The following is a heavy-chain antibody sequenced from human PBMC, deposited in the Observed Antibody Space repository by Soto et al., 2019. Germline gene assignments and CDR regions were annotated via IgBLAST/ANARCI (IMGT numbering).Heavy chain of an antibody. CDR1: GASFSGYY. D-gene: IGHD3-3*01. CDR3: ARRKETTIFGVVPPLHYGMDV. J-gene: IGHJ6*02. V-gene: IGHV4-34*01. Sequence: SDTLSLTCAVYGASFSGYYWTLIRQPPGKGLAWIGEINHSGSTNYNPSLKSRDTISVDTSKNQFSLKLSSVTAADTAVYYCARRKETTIFGVVPPLHYGMDVWGQGTTVTVSS. CDR2: INHSGST.